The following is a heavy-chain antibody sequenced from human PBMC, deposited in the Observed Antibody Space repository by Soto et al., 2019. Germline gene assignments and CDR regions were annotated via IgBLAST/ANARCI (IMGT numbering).Heavy chain of an antibody. J-gene: IGHJ5*02. CDR1: GGSFSGYY. Sequence: SETLSLTCAVYGGSFSGYYWSWIRQPPGKGLEWIGEINHSGSTNYNPSPKSRVTISVDMSTSTAYMELSSLISDDTAVYYCAADRLPTDPYNWVDPWGQGTQVTVSS. CDR3: AADRLPTDPYNWVDP. V-gene: IGHV4-34*01. CDR2: INHSGST. D-gene: IGHD2-2*01.